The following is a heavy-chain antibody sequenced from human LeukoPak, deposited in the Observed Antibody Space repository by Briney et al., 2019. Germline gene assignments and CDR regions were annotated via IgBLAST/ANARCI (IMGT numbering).Heavy chain of an antibody. CDR1: GYTFTGYY. D-gene: IGHD3-9*01. Sequence: ASVKVSCKASGYTFTGYYMHWVRQAPGQGLEWMGWINPNSGGTNYAQKFQGRVTMTRDTSISTAYMELSRLRSDDTAVYYCARVPRGTLTGYYFPKTPFDYWGQGTLVTVSS. CDR3: ARVPRGTLTGYYFPKTPFDY. J-gene: IGHJ4*02. V-gene: IGHV1-2*02. CDR2: INPNSGGT.